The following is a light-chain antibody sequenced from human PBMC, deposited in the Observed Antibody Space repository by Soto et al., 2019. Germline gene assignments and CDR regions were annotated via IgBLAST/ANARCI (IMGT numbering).Light chain of an antibody. J-gene: IGKJ2*01. Sequence: EIVLTQSPVTLSLSPGERATLSCRASQSVSNNYLAWYQLRPGQPPRLLIYGASSRATGIPDRFSGSGSVTDFTLTISRLEPEDFAVYYCQQYDGSPRTFGQGTELEIK. CDR1: QSVSNNY. V-gene: IGKV3-20*01. CDR2: GAS. CDR3: QQYDGSPRT.